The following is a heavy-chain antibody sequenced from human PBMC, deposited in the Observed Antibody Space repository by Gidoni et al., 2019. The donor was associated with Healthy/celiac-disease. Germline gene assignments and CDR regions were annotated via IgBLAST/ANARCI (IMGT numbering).Heavy chain of an antibody. CDR1: A. V-gene: IGHV3-23*01. D-gene: IGHD5-18*01. CDR3: AKGVDTAMVTTGAFDI. J-gene: IGHJ3*02. CDR2: ISGSGGST. Sequence: AMSWVRQAPGKGLVWVSAISGSGGSTYYADSVKGRFTISRDNSKNTLYLQMNSLRAEDTAVYYCAKGVDTAMVTTGAFDIWGQGTMVTVSS.